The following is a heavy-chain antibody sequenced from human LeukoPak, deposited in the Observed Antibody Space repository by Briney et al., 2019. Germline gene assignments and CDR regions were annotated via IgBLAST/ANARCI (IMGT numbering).Heavy chain of an antibody. J-gene: IGHJ4*02. V-gene: IGHV3-23*01. D-gene: IGHD3-3*01. CDR1: RFTVSSNY. Sequence: GGSLRLSCAASRFTVSSNYMSWDRQAPGKGLEWVSAISGSGGSTYYADSVKGRFTISRDNSKNTLYLQMNSLRAEDTAVYYCARGDVLRFLEWPYYFDYWGQGTLVTVSS. CDR3: ARGDVLRFLEWPYYFDY. CDR2: ISGSGGST.